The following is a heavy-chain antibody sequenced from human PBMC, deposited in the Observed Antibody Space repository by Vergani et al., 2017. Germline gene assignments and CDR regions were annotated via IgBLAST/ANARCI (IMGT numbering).Heavy chain of an antibody. CDR2: IYYSGST. CDR3: ASAYGDFGPGFDP. J-gene: IGHJ5*02. CDR1: GGSISSSSYY. Sequence: QVQLRQWGAGLVKPSETLSLTCTVSGGSISSSSYYWGWIRQPPGKGLEWIGSIYYSGSTYYNPSLKSRVTISVDTSKNQFSLKLSSVTAADTAVYYCASAYGDFGPGFDPWGQGTLVTVSS. D-gene: IGHD2-21*02. V-gene: IGHV4-39*01.